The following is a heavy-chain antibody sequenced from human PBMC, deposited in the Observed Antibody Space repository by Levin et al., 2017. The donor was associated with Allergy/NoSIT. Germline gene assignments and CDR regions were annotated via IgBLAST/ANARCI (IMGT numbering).Heavy chain of an antibody. V-gene: IGHV3-21*01. CDR3: ARENRAYSSGNYCTADDY. D-gene: IGHD3-10*01. J-gene: IGHJ4*02. CDR2: ITTTSRYI. Sequence: GESLKISCAASGFTFSTYNMNWVRQAPGKGLEWVSSITTTSRYIYYADSVKGRFTISRDNAKNSLYLQMNSLRAEDTALYYCARENRAYSSGNYCTADDYWGQGTLVTVSS. CDR1: GFTFSTYN.